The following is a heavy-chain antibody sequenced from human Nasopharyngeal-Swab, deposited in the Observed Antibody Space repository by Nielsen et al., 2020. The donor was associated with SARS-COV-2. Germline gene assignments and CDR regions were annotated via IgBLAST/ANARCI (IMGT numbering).Heavy chain of an antibody. CDR3: VRDVAIVGATLDS. V-gene: IGHV3-48*02. J-gene: IGHJ4*02. D-gene: IGHD1-26*01. CDR2: ISSSRSKS. CDR1: GLTISSNG. Sequence: GESLKISCAASGLTISSNGMHWVRQAPGKGLEWVAYISSSRSKSYYADSVKGRFTISRDNPKNSLYLQMNSLRHEDTAVYYCVRDVAIVGATLDSWGQGTLVTVSS.